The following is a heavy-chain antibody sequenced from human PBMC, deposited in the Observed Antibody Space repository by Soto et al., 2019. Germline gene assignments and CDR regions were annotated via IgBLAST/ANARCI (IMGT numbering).Heavy chain of an antibody. V-gene: IGHV4-31*03. J-gene: IGHJ5*02. CDR3: ARTKFTYYYDSSGYYYVDP. CDR1: GGSISNGGYY. D-gene: IGHD3-22*01. CDR2: IYYSGST. Sequence: PSETLSLTCTVSGGSISNGGYYWSWIRQHPGKGLEWIGYIYYSGSTYYNPSLKSRVTTSVDTSKNQFSLKLSSVTAADTAVYYCARTKFTYYYDSSGYYYVDPWGQGTLVTVSS.